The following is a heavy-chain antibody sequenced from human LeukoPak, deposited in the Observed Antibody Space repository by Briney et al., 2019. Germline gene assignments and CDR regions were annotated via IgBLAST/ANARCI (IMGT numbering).Heavy chain of an antibody. CDR3: ARDPSYRGTDAFDI. CDR2: ISNSGSTM. CDR1: GFTFSSFD. D-gene: IGHD1-26*01. J-gene: IGHJ3*02. V-gene: IGHV3-48*03. Sequence: EGSLRLSCAASGFTFSSFDMNWVRQAPGKGLEWLSYISNSGSTMYYADSVKGRFTVSRDNAKNSLYLQMNSLRAEDTAVYYCARDPSYRGTDAFDIWGQGTMVTVSS.